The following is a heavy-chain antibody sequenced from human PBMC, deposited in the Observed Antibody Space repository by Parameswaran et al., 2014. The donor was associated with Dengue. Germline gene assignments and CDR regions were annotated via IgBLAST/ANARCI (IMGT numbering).Heavy chain of an antibody. D-gene: IGHD3-10*01. Sequence: VRQAPGKGLEWVANIKQDGSEKYYVDSVKGRFTISRDNAKNSLYLQMNSLRAEDTAVYYCAREGPMGPYYYGSGSYPTYYYYGMDVWGQGTTVTVSS. J-gene: IGHJ6*02. V-gene: IGHV3-7*01. CDR3: AREGPMGPYYYGSGSYPTYYYYGMDV. CDR2: IKQDGSEK.